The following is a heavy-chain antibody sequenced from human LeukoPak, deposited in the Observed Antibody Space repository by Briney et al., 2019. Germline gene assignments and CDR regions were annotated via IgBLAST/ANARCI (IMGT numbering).Heavy chain of an antibody. J-gene: IGHJ6*03. CDR3: ARDYCSGGSCKDNYYMDV. CDR1: GFTFSSYA. D-gene: IGHD2-15*01. Sequence: GGSLRLSCAASGFTFSSYAMSWVRQAPGKGLEWVSYISSSGSTIYYADSVKGRFTISRDNAKNSLYLQMNSLRAEDTAVYYCARDYCSGGSCKDNYYMDVWGKGTTVTVSS. V-gene: IGHV3-48*04. CDR2: ISSSGSTI.